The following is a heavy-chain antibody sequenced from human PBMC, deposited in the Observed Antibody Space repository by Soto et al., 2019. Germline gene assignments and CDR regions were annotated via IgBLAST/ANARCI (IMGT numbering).Heavy chain of an antibody. CDR2: INQNGGAM. CDR1: GFTFSNYW. V-gene: IGHV3-7*01. Sequence: GGSLRLSCAAAGFTFSNYWMTWVRQAPGKGLEWVASINQNGGAMHYVDPVKGRSTVSSDNANNSLYLQVNSLSAEATAVFYCARVCNDGRFDYWGQGTLVTVSS. CDR3: ARVCNDGRFDY. D-gene: IGHD2-8*01. J-gene: IGHJ4*02.